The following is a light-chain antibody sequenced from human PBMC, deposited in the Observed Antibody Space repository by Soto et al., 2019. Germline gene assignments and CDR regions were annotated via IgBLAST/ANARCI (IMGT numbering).Light chain of an antibody. J-gene: IGKJ1*01. V-gene: IGKV2-28*01. CDR1: QRLLHSNGYNY. Sequence: IVTTQSPLSLPVTPGAPSSISCRSSQRLLHSNGYNYVDWYLQKPRQSPQPLFYLASNRASGLPDRFSGSGSGTDFTLKISKVEAEDVGVYYCKQALQTWTVGQGTKVEIK. CDR2: LAS. CDR3: KQALQTWT.